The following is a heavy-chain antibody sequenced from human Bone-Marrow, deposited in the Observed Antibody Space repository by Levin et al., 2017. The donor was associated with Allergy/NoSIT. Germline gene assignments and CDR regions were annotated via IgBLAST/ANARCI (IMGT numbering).Heavy chain of an antibody. Sequence: GESLKISCKASGYSFTYDWIGWVRQMPGEGLEWMGIIYPNDSHTIYRPSFEGQVIISANKSINTAYLQWNNLRASDSAVYFCARVTAFCSGDCYDLYKSYYSYGMDVWGQGTTVTVSS. D-gene: IGHD2-21*02. CDR2: IYPNDSHT. CDR1: GYSFTYDW. CDR3: ARVTAFCSGDCYDLYKSYYSYGMDV. J-gene: IGHJ6*02. V-gene: IGHV5-51*01.